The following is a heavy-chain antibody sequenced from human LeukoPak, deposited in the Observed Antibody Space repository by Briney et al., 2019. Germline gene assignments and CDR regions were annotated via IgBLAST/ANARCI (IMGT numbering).Heavy chain of an antibody. CDR2: IYYSGST. J-gene: IGHJ5*02. Sequence: SETLSLTCTVSGGSISSYYWSWIRQPPGKGLEWIGYIYYSGSTNYNPSLESRVTISVDTSKNQFSLKLSSVTAADTAVYYCARSYSSSSPNWFDPWGQGTLVTVSS. CDR1: GGSISSYY. D-gene: IGHD6-6*01. V-gene: IGHV4-59*01. CDR3: ARSYSSSSPNWFDP.